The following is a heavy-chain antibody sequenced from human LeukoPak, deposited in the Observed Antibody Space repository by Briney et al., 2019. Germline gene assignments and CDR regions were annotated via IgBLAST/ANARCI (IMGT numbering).Heavy chain of an antibody. CDR2: IKQDGSEK. D-gene: IGHD3-10*01. V-gene: IGHV3-7*01. Sequence: GGSLRLSCAASGFTFSSHWMSWVRQAPGKGLEWVANIKQDGSEKYYVDSVKGRFTISRDNAKNSLYLQMNSLRADDTAVYYCARGGSGSSPLMRGYYYYYYMDVWGKGTTVTISS. CDR1: GFTFSSHW. CDR3: ARGGSGSSPLMRGYYYYYYMDV. J-gene: IGHJ6*03.